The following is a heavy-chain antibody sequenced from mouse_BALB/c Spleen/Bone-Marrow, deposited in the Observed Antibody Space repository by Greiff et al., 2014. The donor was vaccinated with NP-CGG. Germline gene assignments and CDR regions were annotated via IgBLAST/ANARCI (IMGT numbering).Heavy chain of an antibody. D-gene: IGHD2-4*01. CDR2: IDPENGDT. V-gene: IGHV14-4*02. J-gene: IGHJ4*01. CDR3: NEGIYCDYTVYAMDY. CDR1: GFNIKDYY. Sequence: EVQLQQSGAELVRSGASVKLSCTASGFNIKDYYMHWVKQRPEQGLEWIGWIDPENGDTEYAPKFQGKATMTADTSSNTAYLQLSSLTSEDTAVYYCNEGIYCDYTVYAMDYWGQGTSVTVSS.